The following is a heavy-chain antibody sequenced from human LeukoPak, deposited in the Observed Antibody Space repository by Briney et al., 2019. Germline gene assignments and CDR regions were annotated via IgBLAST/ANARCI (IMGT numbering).Heavy chain of an antibody. Sequence: SETLSLTCTVSGGSISSSSYYWGWIRQPPGKGLEWIGSIYYSGSTNYNPSLKSRVTISVDTSKNQFSLKLSSVTAADTAVYYCARVPLYYYYMDVWGKGTTVTVSS. CDR3: ARVPLYYYYMDV. CDR1: GGSISSSSYY. J-gene: IGHJ6*03. CDR2: IYYSGST. V-gene: IGHV4-39*07.